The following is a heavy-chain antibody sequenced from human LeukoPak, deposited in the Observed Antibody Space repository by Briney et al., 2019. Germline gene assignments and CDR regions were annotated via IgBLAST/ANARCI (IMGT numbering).Heavy chain of an antibody. Sequence: GGSLRLSCAASGFTFSNYAMNWVRQAPGKGLEWVSAISDSAVSTYYADSVKGRFTISRDNSKNTLYLQMNSLRAEDTAVYYCVRVDSSTTNCHRGSFDYWGQGTLVTVSS. CDR2: ISDSAVST. CDR1: GFTFSNYA. D-gene: IGHD2-2*01. V-gene: IGHV3-23*01. J-gene: IGHJ4*02. CDR3: VRVDSSTTNCHRGSFDY.